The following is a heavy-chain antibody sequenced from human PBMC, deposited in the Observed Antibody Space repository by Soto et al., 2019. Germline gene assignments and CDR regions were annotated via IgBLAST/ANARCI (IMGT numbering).Heavy chain of an antibody. CDR1: GFTFSSYG. Sequence: QVQLVESGGGVVQPGRSLRLSCAASGFTFSSYGMHWVRQAPGKGLEWVAVISYDGSNKYYADSVKGRFTISRDNSKNTLYLQMNSLRAEDTAVYYCAKDQGSVDTAMGYYYYGMDVWGQGTTVTVSS. CDR2: ISYDGSNK. D-gene: IGHD5-18*01. J-gene: IGHJ6*02. CDR3: AKDQGSVDTAMGYYYYGMDV. V-gene: IGHV3-30*18.